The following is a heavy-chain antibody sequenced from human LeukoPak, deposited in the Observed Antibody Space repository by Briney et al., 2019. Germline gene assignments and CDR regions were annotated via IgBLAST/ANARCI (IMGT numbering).Heavy chain of an antibody. CDR1: GGTFSSYA. CDR2: IIPIFGTA. Sequence: SVKVSCKASGGTFSSYAISWVRQAPGQGLEWMGGIIPIFGTANYAQKFQGRVTITTDESTSTAYMELSSLRSEDTAVYYCARDSGYDVGAMAYFDYWGQGTLVTVSS. CDR3: ARDSGYDVGAMAYFDY. D-gene: IGHD5-12*01. J-gene: IGHJ4*02. V-gene: IGHV1-69*05.